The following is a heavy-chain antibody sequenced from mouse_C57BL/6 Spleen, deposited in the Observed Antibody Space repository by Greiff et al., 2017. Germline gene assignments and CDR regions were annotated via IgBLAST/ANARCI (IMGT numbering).Heavy chain of an antibody. CDR1: GFTFSSYA. CDR3: TRDFNSSWFAY. CDR2: LSSGGDYI. J-gene: IGHJ3*01. D-gene: IGHD4-1*02. V-gene: IGHV5-9-1*02. Sequence: EVKLVESGEGLVKPGGSLKLSCAASGFTFSSYAMSWVRQTPEKRLAWVAYLSSGGDYIYYADTVKGRFTISRDNARNTLYLQMSSLKSEDTAMYYCTRDFNSSWFAYWGEGTLVTVSA.